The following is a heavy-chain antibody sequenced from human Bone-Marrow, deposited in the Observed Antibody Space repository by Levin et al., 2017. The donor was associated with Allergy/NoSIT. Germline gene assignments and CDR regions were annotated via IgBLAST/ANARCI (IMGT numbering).Heavy chain of an antibody. D-gene: IGHD5-18*01. CDR1: GFTFSNYA. V-gene: IGHV3-23*01. Sequence: PGGSLRLSCAASGFTFSNYAMNWFRQAPGKGLEWVAGISIAGNTYYSESVKGRFTISRDNSNWTLHLQMTSLTAEDAAVYYCASRLTASGGLDVWGHGTTVTVSS. CDR2: ISIAGNT. CDR3: ASRLTASGGLDV. J-gene: IGHJ6*02.